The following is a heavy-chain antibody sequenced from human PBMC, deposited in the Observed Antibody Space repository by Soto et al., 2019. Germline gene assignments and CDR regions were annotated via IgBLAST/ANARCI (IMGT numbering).Heavy chain of an antibody. D-gene: IGHD3-9*01. CDR2: IYYSGST. Sequence: SETLSLTCTVSGGSVSSGSYYWSWIRQPPGKGLEWIGYIYYSGSTNYNPSLKSRVTISVDTSKNQFSLKLSSVTAADTAVYYCARARYFDWSTYYFDYWGQGTLVTVSS. CDR3: ARARYFDWSTYYFDY. V-gene: IGHV4-61*01. J-gene: IGHJ4*02. CDR1: GGSVSSGSYY.